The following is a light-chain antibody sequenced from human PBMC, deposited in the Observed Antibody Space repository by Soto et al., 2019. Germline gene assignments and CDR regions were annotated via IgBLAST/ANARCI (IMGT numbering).Light chain of an antibody. J-gene: IGLJ1*01. CDR2: DVN. V-gene: IGLV2-14*03. Sequence: QSVLTQPASVSGSPGQSITISCAGTSSDVGAYNYVSWYQHHPGKAPKLMIYDVNNRPSGDSNRFSGSKSGNTASLTISGLQAEDEADYYCRSWTSGATYVFGSGTKDTVL. CDR3: RSWTSGATYV. CDR1: SSDVGAYNY.